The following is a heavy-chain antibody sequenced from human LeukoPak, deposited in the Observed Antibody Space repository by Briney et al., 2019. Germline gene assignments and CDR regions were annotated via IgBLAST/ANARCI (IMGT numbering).Heavy chain of an antibody. D-gene: IGHD7-27*01. J-gene: IGHJ3*02. CDR2: ISYDGSNK. Sequence: PGRSLRLSCAASGFTFSSYAMHWVRQAPGKGLEWVAVISYDGSNKYYADSVKGRFTISRDNANNSLYLQMNSLRAEDTAVYYCARATGDGRHAFDIWGQGTIVTVSS. CDR3: ARATGDGRHAFDI. CDR1: GFTFSSYA. V-gene: IGHV3-30-3*01.